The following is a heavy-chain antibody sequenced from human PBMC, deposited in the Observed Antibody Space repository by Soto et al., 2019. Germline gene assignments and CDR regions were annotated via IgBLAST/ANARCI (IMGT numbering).Heavy chain of an antibody. J-gene: IGHJ6*02. V-gene: IGHV1-18*04. Sequence: ASVKVSCKASGYTFTSYGIRWVRQAPGQGLEWMGWISAYNGNTNYAQKLKGRVTMTTDTSTSTAYTELRSLRSDDTAVYYCAREGDSSSWYYYYYGMDVWGQGTTVTVSS. CDR1: GYTFTSYG. D-gene: IGHD6-13*01. CDR3: AREGDSSSWYYYYYGMDV. CDR2: ISAYNGNT.